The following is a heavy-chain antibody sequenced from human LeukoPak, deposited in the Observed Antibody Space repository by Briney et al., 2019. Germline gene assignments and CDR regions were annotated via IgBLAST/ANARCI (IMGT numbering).Heavy chain of an antibody. CDR1: GFTFNTYN. V-gene: IGHV3-48*01. D-gene: IGHD3-22*01. CDR3: ARGLYYYDSHDTFNI. J-gene: IGHJ3*02. CDR2: ISSSSISI. Sequence: GGSPRLSCAASGFTFNTYNMNWVRQAPGKGLEWVSSISSSSISIFYADSVKGRFTISRDNAKNSLYLQMNSLRADDTAMYYCARGLYYYDSHDTFNIWGQGTMVTVS.